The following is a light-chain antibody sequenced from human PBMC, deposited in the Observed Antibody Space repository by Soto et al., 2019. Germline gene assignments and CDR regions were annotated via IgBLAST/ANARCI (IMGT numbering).Light chain of an antibody. Sequence: DIVRTQSPDSLAVSLGERATINCKSSQSILYTPNNNNYLAWFQQKPGQPPRLLIYWASTRESGVPDRFSGSGSGTDFTLTISSLQAEDVAVYYCHQYYNTFPTFGQGTKVEIK. CDR2: WAS. J-gene: IGKJ1*01. V-gene: IGKV4-1*01. CDR3: HQYYNTFPT. CDR1: QSILYTPNNNNY.